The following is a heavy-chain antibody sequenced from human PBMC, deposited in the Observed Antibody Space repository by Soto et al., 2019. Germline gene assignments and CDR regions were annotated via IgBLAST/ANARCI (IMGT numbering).Heavy chain of an antibody. CDR3: ARGPMITFGGVIGDGPRSSYYGMDV. V-gene: IGHV4-4*02. D-gene: IGHD3-16*02. J-gene: IGHJ6*02. CDR2: IYHSGST. Sequence: SETLSLTCAVSGVSISSSNWWSWVRQPPGKGLEWIGEIYHSGSTNYNPSLKSRVTISVDKSKNQFSLKLSSVTAADTAVYYCARGPMITFGGVIGDGPRSSYYGMDVWGQGTTVTVSS. CDR1: GVSISSSNW.